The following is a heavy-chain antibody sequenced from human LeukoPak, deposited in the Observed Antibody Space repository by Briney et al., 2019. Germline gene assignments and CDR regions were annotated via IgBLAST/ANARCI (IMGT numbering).Heavy chain of an antibody. CDR3: ARPLGYCSTSSCPQPWFDP. V-gene: IGHV4-39*07. CDR2: IYYSGST. Sequence: SETLSLTCTVSGGSISSSSYYWGWIRQPPGKGLEWIGSIYYSGSTYYNPSLKSRVTISVDTSKDQFSLKLSSVTAADTAVYYCARPLGYCSTSSCPQPWFDPWGQGTLVTVSS. J-gene: IGHJ5*02. CDR1: GGSISSSSYY. D-gene: IGHD2-2*01.